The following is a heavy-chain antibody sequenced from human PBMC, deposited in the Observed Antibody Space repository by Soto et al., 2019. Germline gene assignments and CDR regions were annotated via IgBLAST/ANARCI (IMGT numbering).Heavy chain of an antibody. V-gene: IGHV3-48*01. Sequence: GGALRLSCTASGFTFRSYRMNWVRQAPGKGLEWVSHISSSRNTTYYADSVKGRFTISRDNSKNTLYLQMNSRRAEDTAVYYCAKSKQFITMVRGAAVYYYCYGMDVWGQGTTVPVSS. CDR3: AKSKQFITMVRGAAVYYYCYGMDV. CDR1: GFTFRSYR. CDR2: ISSSRNTT. D-gene: IGHD3-10*01. J-gene: IGHJ6*02.